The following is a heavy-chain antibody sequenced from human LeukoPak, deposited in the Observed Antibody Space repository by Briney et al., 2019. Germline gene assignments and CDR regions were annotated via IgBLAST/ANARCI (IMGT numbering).Heavy chain of an antibody. CDR1: GFTFSSYW. Sequence: GGSLRLSCAASGFTFSSYWMSWVRQAPGKGREWVANIKQDGSEKYYVDSVKGRFTISRDNAKNSLYLQMNSLRAEDTAVYYCVRSIYDYVWGSYRRTNDYWGQGTLVTVSS. J-gene: IGHJ4*02. D-gene: IGHD3-16*02. V-gene: IGHV3-7*01. CDR2: IKQDGSEK. CDR3: VRSIYDYVWGSYRRTNDY.